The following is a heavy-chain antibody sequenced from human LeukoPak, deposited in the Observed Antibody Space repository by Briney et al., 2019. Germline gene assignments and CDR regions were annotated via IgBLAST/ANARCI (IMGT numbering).Heavy chain of an antibody. CDR2: IKYDGSDK. D-gene: IGHD6-13*01. CDR3: AIGGYDETTWYN. Sequence: PEGSLRLSCAASGFAFSDFCMSWVRQAPGKGLEWVSSIKYDGSDKYYVDSVKGRFTISRDNAKNSLYLQMNSLRAEDTALYYCAIGGYDETTWYNWGQGTLVTVSS. CDR1: GFAFSDFC. V-gene: IGHV3-7*01. J-gene: IGHJ4*02.